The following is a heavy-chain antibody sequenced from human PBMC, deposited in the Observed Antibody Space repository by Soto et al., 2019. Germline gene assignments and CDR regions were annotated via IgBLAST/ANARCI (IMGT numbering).Heavy chain of an antibody. J-gene: IGHJ4*02. V-gene: IGHV1-46*01. CDR3: AIWGYYDSSGYYWDY. D-gene: IGHD3-22*01. CDR1: GYTFTSYY. Sequence: ASVKVSCKASGYTFTSYYMHWVRQAPGQGLEWMGIINPSGGSTSYAQKFQGRVTMTRDTSTSTVYMELSSLRSEDTAVYYCAIWGYYDSSGYYWDYWGQGTLVTVPQ. CDR2: INPSGGST.